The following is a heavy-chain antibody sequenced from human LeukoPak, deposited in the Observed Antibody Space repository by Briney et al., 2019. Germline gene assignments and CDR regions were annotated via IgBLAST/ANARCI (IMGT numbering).Heavy chain of an antibody. J-gene: IGHJ4*02. D-gene: IGHD3-22*01. CDR3: ARGYSDSSGIDY. CDR2: IKQDGNEK. Sequence: GGSLRLSCAASGFTFSNCWMTWVRQAPGKGLEWVANIKQDGNEKYYVGSVKGRFTVSRDSAKNSLYLQMNSLRAEDMAVYYCARGYSDSSGIDYWGQGTLVTVSS. V-gene: IGHV3-7*04. CDR1: GFTFSNCW.